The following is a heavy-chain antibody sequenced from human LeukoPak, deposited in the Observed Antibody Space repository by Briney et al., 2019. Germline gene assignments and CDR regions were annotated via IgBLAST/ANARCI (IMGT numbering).Heavy chain of an antibody. Sequence: ASVKVSCKASGYTFTSHGISWVRQAPGQGLEWMGWISAYNGNTNYAQKLQGRVTMTTDTSTSTAYMELRSLRSDDTAVYYCARVEEYQLLYIIDYWGQGTLVTVSS. CDR3: ARVEEYQLLYIIDY. D-gene: IGHD2-2*02. CDR1: GYTFTSHG. J-gene: IGHJ4*02. CDR2: ISAYNGNT. V-gene: IGHV1-18*01.